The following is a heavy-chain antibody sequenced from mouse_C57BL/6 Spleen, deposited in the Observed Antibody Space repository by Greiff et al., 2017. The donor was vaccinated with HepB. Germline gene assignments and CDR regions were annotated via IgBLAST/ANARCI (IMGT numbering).Heavy chain of an antibody. D-gene: IGHD1-1*01. Sequence: ESGPGLVKPSQSLSLTCSVTGYSITSGYYWNWIRQFPGNKLEWMGYISYDGSNNYNPSLKNRISITRDTSKNQFFLKLNSVTTEDTATYYCAREEFITTVEGYFDVWGTGTTVTVSS. J-gene: IGHJ1*03. V-gene: IGHV3-6*01. CDR2: ISYDGSN. CDR1: GYSITSGYY. CDR3: AREEFITTVEGYFDV.